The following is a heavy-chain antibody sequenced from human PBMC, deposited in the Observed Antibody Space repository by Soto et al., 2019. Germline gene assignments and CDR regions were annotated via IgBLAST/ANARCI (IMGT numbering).Heavy chain of an antibody. V-gene: IGHV1-69*04. D-gene: IGHD3-10*01. CDR2: VNPILSMS. Sequence: QVQLVQSGAEVKRPGSSVKVSCKASGETFSFYSINWVRLAPGLGLEWMGRVNPILSMSNYAQRFQGRVTMTADKSTSTAYMELSGLRSEDTAMYYCATSYGSGYRDFDYWGQGALVTVSS. CDR3: ATSYGSGYRDFDY. J-gene: IGHJ4*02. CDR1: GETFSFYS.